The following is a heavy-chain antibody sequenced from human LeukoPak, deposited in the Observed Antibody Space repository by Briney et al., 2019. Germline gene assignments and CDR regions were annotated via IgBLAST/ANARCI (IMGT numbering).Heavy chain of an antibody. D-gene: IGHD3-10*01. CDR2: ISGSGGPT. CDR1: GFTFSSYA. CDR3: AKGRGRWPCYFDY. Sequence: PGGSLRLSCAASGFTFSSYAMTWVRQAPGKGLEWVSLISGSGGPTYYADSVKGRFTISRDNSKNTLYLQMNSLRAEDTAVYYCAKGRGRWPCYFDYWAREPWSPSPQ. J-gene: IGHJ4*02. V-gene: IGHV3-23*01.